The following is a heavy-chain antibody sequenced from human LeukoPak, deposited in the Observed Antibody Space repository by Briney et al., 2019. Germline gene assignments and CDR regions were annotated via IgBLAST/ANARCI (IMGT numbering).Heavy chain of an antibody. CDR1: GYTFTSYY. Sequence: ASVKVSCKASGYTFTSYYMHWVRQAPGQGLEWVGIINPSGGSTSYAQKFQGRVTMTRDTSTSTVYMELSSLRSEDTAVYYCAREFRSADPYYYYGMDVWGQGTTVTVSS. CDR3: AREFRSADPYYYYGMDV. D-gene: IGHD3-3*01. CDR2: INPSGGST. V-gene: IGHV1-46*01. J-gene: IGHJ6*02.